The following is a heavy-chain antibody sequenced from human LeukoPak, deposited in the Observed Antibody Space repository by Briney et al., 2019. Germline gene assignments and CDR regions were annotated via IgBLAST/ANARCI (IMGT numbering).Heavy chain of an antibody. CDR1: GFTFRNYV. CDR2: TSSDLNVK. Sequence: GGSLRLSCAASGFTFRNYVIHWVRQAPGKGLEWVAVTSSDLNVKLYADSVKGRITISRDNSRSTLYLQMNSLRPEDTAIYYCAREGYYGSGSPPSLYFDYWGQGTLVTVSS. J-gene: IGHJ4*02. CDR3: AREGYYGSGSPPSLYFDY. D-gene: IGHD3-10*01. V-gene: IGHV3-30-3*01.